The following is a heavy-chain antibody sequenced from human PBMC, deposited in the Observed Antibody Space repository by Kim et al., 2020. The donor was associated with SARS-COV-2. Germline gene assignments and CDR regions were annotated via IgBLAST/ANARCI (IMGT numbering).Heavy chain of an antibody. Sequence: SGPTLVKPTQPLTLTCTFSGFSLSTSGVGVGWIRQPPGKALEWLALIYWDDDKRYSPSLKSRLTTTKDTSKNQMFLTMTNMDPVDTATYYCAHSPSSGWYGDWFDPWGQGTLVTVSS. CDR3: AHSPSSGWYGDWFDP. CDR2: IYWDDDK. D-gene: IGHD6-19*01. V-gene: IGHV2-5*02. J-gene: IGHJ5*02. CDR1: GFSLSTSGVG.